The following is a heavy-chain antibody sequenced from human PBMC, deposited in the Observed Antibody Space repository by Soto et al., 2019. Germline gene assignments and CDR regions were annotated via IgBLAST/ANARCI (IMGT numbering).Heavy chain of an antibody. D-gene: IGHD6-13*01. CDR3: ARDVAAAGAYFDY. J-gene: IGHJ4*02. CDR1: GFTFSSFW. V-gene: IGHV3-74*01. Sequence: GGSLRLSCAVSGFTFSSFWMHWVRQAPGEGLVWVSRINTDGSSTSYADSVKGRFTISRDNAKNTLYLQMNSLRVEDTAVYYCARDVAAAGAYFDYWGQGTLVTVSS. CDR2: INTDGSST.